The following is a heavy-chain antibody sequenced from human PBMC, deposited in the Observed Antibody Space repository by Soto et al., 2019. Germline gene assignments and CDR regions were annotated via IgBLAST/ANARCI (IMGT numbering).Heavy chain of an antibody. CDR3: ATEDIVLVPAARDQHTIFGVGGGYYGMDV. Sequence: PVKVSSKASGDTFTSNDINWPRHATRQGLEWMGWMNPNSGNTGYAQKFQGRVTMTRNTSISTAYMELSSLRSEDTAVYYCATEDIVLVPAARDQHTIFGVGGGYYGMDVWGHGTTVTVSS. D-gene: IGHD2-2*01. CDR1: GDTFTSND. V-gene: IGHV1-8*01. J-gene: IGHJ6*02. CDR2: MNPNSGNT.